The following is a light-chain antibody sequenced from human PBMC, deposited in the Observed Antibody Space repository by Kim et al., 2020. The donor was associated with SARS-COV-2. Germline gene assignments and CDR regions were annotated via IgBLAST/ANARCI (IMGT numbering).Light chain of an antibody. Sequence: VSPGQASSTTFSGDKLGDKYACWYQQKPGQSPVLVIYQDSKRPSGIPERFSGSNSGNTATLTISGTQAMDEADYYCQAWDSSTAVFGGGTQLTVL. J-gene: IGLJ3*02. CDR2: QDS. V-gene: IGLV3-1*01. CDR1: KLGDKY. CDR3: QAWDSSTAV.